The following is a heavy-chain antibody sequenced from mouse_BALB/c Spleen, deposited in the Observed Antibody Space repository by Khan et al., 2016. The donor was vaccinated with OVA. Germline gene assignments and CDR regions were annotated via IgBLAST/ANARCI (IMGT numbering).Heavy chain of an antibody. CDR2: INTETGEP. V-gene: IGHV9-2-1*01. CDR3: ANGLKYGNFAY. J-gene: IGHJ2*01. CDR1: GYTFTDYS. D-gene: IGHD2-10*02. Sequence: QIQLVQSGPELKKPGETVKISCKASGYTFTDYSMHWVKQAPGKGLKWMGWINTETGEPTYADDFKGRFAFSLETSASTAYLQINNLKNEDTATYFCANGLKYGNFAYWGQGTTLTVSA.